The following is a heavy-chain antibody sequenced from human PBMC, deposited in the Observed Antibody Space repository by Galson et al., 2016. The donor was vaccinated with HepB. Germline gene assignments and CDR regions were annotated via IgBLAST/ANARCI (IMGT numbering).Heavy chain of an antibody. CDR2: IKQDGSEK. V-gene: IGHV3-7*01. Sequence: SLRLSCAASGFTFSSGWMSWVRQAPGKGLEWVANIKQDGSEKYYVDSVEGRFTISRDNAKNSLYLQMNSLRAEDTAVYYCASWWQTPASYFDYWGQGTLVTVSS. D-gene: IGHD2-8*02. CDR3: ASWWQTPASYFDY. CDR1: GFTFSSGW. J-gene: IGHJ4*02.